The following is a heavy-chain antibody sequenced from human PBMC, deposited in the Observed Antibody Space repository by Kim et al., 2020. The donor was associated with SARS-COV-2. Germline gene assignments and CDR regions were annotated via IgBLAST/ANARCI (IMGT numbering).Heavy chain of an antibody. CDR3: ARAPRGDMDV. Sequence: GTKDYAQKFQGRVPLNSDTSTRTVYMELSSLGSEDTAVYYCARAPRGDMDVWGQGTTVTVSS. J-gene: IGHJ6*02. CDR2: GTK. V-gene: IGHV1-46*01.